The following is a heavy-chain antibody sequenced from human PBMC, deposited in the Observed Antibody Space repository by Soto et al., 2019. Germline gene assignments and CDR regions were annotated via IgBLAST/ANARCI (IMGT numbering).Heavy chain of an antibody. J-gene: IGHJ4*02. CDR2: IKSSSSKK. CDR1: GFTFSSYS. D-gene: IGHD2-2*01. CDR3: ARDDCSSPSCYVY. V-gene: IGHV3-48*04. Sequence: GGSLRLSCAASGFTFSSYSMNWVRQAPGKGLEWVAYIKSSSSKKYYADSVKGRFTISRDNSKNTLDLQMDSLRAEDTGVYFCARDDCSSPSCYVYWGQGTPVTVSS.